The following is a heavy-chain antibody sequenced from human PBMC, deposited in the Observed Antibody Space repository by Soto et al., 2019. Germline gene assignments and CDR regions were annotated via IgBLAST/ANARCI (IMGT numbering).Heavy chain of an antibody. D-gene: IGHD6-13*01. CDR1: GYPLTAKY. CDR3: AKGGSSWTEWFDP. J-gene: IGHJ5*02. Sequence: ASVKVSCKASGYPLTAKYLHWVRQAPGQGLEWMGWINPSSGGTKEAQKFRGRVTMTRDTSISAAYMELSRLTSDNTAVYYCAKGGSSWTEWFDPWGQGTLVTVSS. CDR2: INPSSGGT. V-gene: IGHV1-2*02.